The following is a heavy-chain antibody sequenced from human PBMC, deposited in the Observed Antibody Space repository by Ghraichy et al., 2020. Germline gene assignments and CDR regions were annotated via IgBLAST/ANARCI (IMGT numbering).Heavy chain of an antibody. CDR3: ARVFDANVPRWGFGP. J-gene: IGHJ5*02. V-gene: IGHV3-7*01. D-gene: IGHD7-27*01. CDR2: LNDDGTEK. Sequence: GESLNISCAASGSSVSEYWMTWVRQAPGQGLEWVATLNDDGTEKFYVDSVKGRFTISRDNAKNSVALQMSSLRVDDTGLYYCARVFDANVPRWGFGPWGRGTPVTVSS. CDR1: GSSVSEYW.